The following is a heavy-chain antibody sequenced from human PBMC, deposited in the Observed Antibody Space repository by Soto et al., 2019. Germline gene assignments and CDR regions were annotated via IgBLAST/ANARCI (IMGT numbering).Heavy chain of an antibody. CDR3: ARGDWESSGWPPYYYYYGMDV. J-gene: IGHJ6*02. CDR2: INHSGST. V-gene: IGHV4-34*01. Sequence: SETLSLTCAVYGGSFIGYYWSWILQPPGKRLEWIGEINHSGSTNYNPSLKSRVTISVDTSKNQFSLKLSSVTAADTAVYYCARGDWESSGWPPYYYYYGMDVWGQGTTVTVSS. CDR1: GGSFIGYY. D-gene: IGHD6-19*01.